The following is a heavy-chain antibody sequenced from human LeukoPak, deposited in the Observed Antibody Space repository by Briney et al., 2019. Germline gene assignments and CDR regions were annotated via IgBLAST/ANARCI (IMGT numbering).Heavy chain of an antibody. CDR2: ISAYNGNT. J-gene: IGHJ4*02. CDR3: ARDHDHYYDILTGYLPRFDY. Sequence: ASVKVSCKASGYTFTSYGISWVRQAPGQGLEWMGWISAYNGNTNYAQKLQGRVTMTTDTSTSTAYKELRSLRSDDTAVYYCARDHDHYYDILTGYLPRFDYWGQGTLVTVSS. V-gene: IGHV1-18*01. CDR1: GYTFTSYG. D-gene: IGHD3-9*01.